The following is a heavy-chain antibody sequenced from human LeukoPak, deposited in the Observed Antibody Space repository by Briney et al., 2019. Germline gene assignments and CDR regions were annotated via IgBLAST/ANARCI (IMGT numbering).Heavy chain of an antibody. CDR3: ARVSDGSGFGDY. J-gene: IGHJ4*02. CDR2: VSSDGTNK. V-gene: IGHV3-30-3*01. CDR1: GFTFTNYV. Sequence: QPGRSLSLSCVASGFTFTNYVIHWVRQAPGKGLEWVAVVSSDGTNKYYADSVKGRFTISRDNSKNTLHLQMNSLRAEDTAVYYCARVSDGSGFGDYWGQGTLVTVSS. D-gene: IGHD3-22*01.